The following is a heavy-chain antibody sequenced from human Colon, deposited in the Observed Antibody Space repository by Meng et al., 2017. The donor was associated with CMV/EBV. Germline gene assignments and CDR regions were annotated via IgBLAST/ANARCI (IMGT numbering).Heavy chain of an antibody. D-gene: IGHD4/OR15-4a*01. CDR2: IYSSGST. CDR3: AKGRARNDYWFDP. J-gene: IGHJ5*02. CDR1: GASISNYY. Sequence: VQPHESGPGLVKPSETLSLTCTVSGASISNYYWSWIRQSPGKGLEWIGYIYSSGSTNYNPSLKSRVTISIDTSKNQFSLKLTSVTAADTAVYYCAKGRARNDYWFDPWGQGTLVTVSS. V-gene: IGHV4-59*01.